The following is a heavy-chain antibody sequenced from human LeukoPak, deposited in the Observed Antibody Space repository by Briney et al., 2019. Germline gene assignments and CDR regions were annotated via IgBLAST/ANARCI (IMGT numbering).Heavy chain of an antibody. V-gene: IGHV3-30*03. CDR1: GFTFSSYG. J-gene: IGHJ4*02. Sequence: PGRSLRLSCAASGFTFSSYGMHWVRQAPGKGLEWVAVISYDGSNKYYADSVKGRFTISRDNSKNTLYLQMNSLRAEDTAVYYCARGSYKYYDILTGYYSPSGFDYWGQGTLVTVSS. D-gene: IGHD3-9*01. CDR3: ARGSYKYYDILTGYYSPSGFDY. CDR2: ISYDGSNK.